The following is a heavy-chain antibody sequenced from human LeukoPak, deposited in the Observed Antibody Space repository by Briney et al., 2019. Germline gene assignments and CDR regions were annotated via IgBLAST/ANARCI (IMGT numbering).Heavy chain of an antibody. CDR2: VFYSGVT. V-gene: IGHV4-38-2*02. CDR3: ARERGGRTGYAWGDFDF. CDR1: SFSISNGFY. J-gene: IGHJ4*01. D-gene: IGHD5-12*01. Sequence: SSETLSLTCVVSSFSISNGFYWVWIRQPPGKGLEWIGNVFYSGVTYYNPSLMSRVTISVDTSKNQSSLKLNSVTAADTAVYYCARERGGRTGYAWGDFDFWGQGVLVTVSS.